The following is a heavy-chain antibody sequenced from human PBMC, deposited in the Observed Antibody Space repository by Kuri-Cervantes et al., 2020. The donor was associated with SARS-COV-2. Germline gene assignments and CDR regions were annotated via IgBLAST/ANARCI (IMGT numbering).Heavy chain of an antibody. CDR1: GGSFSGYY. D-gene: IGHD6-13*01. CDR3: AAAVGFFDY. Sequence: GSLRLSCAVYGGSFSGYYWTWICQPPGKGLEWIGEIDHSGRTNYNPSLKSRVTISVDTSKHQFSLRLSSLTAADTAIYYCAAAVGFFDYWVQGTLVTVSS. J-gene: IGHJ4*02. V-gene: IGHV4-34*01. CDR2: IDHSGRT.